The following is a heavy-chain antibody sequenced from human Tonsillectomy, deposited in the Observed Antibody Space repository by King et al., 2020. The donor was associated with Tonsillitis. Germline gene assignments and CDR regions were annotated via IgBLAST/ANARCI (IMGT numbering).Heavy chain of an antibody. CDR2: IQFDGNDK. V-gene: IGHV3-30*02. CDR1: GFIFSSSG. CDR3: AKDWDQVPTPHFDY. Sequence: VQLVESGGGVVQPGGSLRLSCAASGFIFSSSGMHWVRQAPGKGLEWVAFIQFDGNDKYYEEPVKGRFTISRDNSKNTLYLQMNSLSAEDTAMYYCAKDWDQVPTPHFDYWGQGTLVTVSS. D-gene: IGHD5-12*01. J-gene: IGHJ4*02.